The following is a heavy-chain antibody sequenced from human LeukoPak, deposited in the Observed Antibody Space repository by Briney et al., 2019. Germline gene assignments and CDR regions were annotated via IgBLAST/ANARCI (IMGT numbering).Heavy chain of an antibody. Sequence: GGSLRLSCAASGFTFSNYGMHWVRQAPGKGLEWVALIWYDGSNKYYTDSVKGRLTISRDYSKDTLFLQMNSLRVEDTAVYYCAREGPRGNSQFDYWGQGTLVTVSS. J-gene: IGHJ4*02. D-gene: IGHD4-23*01. CDR3: AREGPRGNSQFDY. V-gene: IGHV3-33*01. CDR1: GFTFSNYG. CDR2: IWYDGSNK.